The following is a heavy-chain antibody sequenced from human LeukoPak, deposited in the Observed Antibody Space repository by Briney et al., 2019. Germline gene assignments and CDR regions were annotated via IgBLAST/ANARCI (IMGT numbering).Heavy chain of an antibody. CDR3: ARVNKAAAGRGPLDY. V-gene: IGHV1-18*04. Sequence: ASVKVSCKASGYTFTGYYMHWVRQAPGQGLEWMGWISAYNGNTNYAQKLQGRVTMTTDTSTSTAYMELRSLRSDDTAVYYCARVNKAAAGRGPLDYWGQGTLVTVSS. CDR2: ISAYNGNT. CDR1: GYTFTGYY. J-gene: IGHJ4*02. D-gene: IGHD6-13*01.